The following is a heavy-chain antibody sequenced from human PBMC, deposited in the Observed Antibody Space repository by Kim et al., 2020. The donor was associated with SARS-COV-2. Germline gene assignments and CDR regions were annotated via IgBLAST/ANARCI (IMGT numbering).Heavy chain of an antibody. J-gene: IGHJ5*02. CDR2: ISSSSSYT. CDR3: ARVHPITFDPLDNWFDP. D-gene: IGHD3-16*01. V-gene: IGHV3-11*05. Sequence: GGSLRLSCAASGFTFSDYYMSWIRQAPGKGLEWVSYISSSSSYTNYADSVKGRFTISRDNAKNSLYLQMNSLRAEDTAVYYCARVHPITFDPLDNWFDPWGQGTLVTVSS. CDR1: GFTFSDYY.